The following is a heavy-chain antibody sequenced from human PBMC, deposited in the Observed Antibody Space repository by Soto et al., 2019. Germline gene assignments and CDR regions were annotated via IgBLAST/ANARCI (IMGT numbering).Heavy chain of an antibody. V-gene: IGHV3-21*01. CDR3: ARCVRNGFNV. CDR2: ISGPSIYI. Sequence: EVQLVESGGGLVKPGGSLRLSCVASGFTFSGYSINWVRQAPGKGLEWVSYISGPSIYIYYADSVKGRFTISRDNAKSAVYLQMNSLRAEDTAVYYCARCVRNGFNVW. CDR1: GFTFSGYS. D-gene: IGHD3-10*02. J-gene: IGHJ6*01.